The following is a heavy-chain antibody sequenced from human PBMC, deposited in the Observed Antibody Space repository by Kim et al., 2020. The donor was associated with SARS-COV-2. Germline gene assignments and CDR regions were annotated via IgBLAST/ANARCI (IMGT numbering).Heavy chain of an antibody. CDR1: GGSFSGYY. D-gene: IGHD3-16*02. J-gene: IGHJ5*02. CDR2: INHSGST. V-gene: IGHV4-34*01. CDR3: ARGRRGPPFYDYVWGSYQVLRRDYWFDP. Sequence: SETLSLTCAVYGGSFSGYYWSWIRQPPWKGLEWIGEINHSGSTNYNPSLKSRVTISVDTSKNQFSLKLSSVTAADTAVYYCARGRRGPPFYDYVWGSYQVLRRDYWFDPWGQGTLVTVSS.